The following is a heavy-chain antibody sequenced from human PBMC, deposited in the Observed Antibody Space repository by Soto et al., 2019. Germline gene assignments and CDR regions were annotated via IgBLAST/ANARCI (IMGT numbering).Heavy chain of an antibody. CDR3: ARGIAVAGLLGWFDP. CDR2: IYYSGST. J-gene: IGHJ5*02. Sequence: PSETLSLTCTVSGGSISSGGYYWSWIHQHPGKGLEWIGYIYYSGSTYYNPSLKSRVTISVDTSKNQFSLKLSSVTAADTAVYYCARGIAVAGLLGWFDPWGQGTLVTAPQ. V-gene: IGHV4-31*03. D-gene: IGHD6-19*01. CDR1: GGSISSGGYY.